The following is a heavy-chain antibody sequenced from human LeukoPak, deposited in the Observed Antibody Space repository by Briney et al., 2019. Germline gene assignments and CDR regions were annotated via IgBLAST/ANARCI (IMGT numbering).Heavy chain of an antibody. V-gene: IGHV1-8*01. CDR3: ARWYYDILTGYYTAYYFDY. D-gene: IGHD3-9*01. CDR2: MNPNSGNT. CDR1: GYTFTSYD. J-gene: IGHJ4*02. Sequence: ASVKVSCKASGYTFTSYDINWVRQATGQGLEWMGWMNPNSGNTGYAQKFQGRVTMTRNTSISTAYMELSSLRSEDTAVYYCARWYYDILTGYYTAYYFDYWGQGTLVTVSS.